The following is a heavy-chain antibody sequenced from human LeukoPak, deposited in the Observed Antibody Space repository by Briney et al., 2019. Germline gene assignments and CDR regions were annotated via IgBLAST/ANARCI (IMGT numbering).Heavy chain of an antibody. CDR1: GGTFSSYA. CDR2: IIPILGIA. D-gene: IGHD6-6*01. CDR3: ARVYEDRIAARPPYYYYYGMDV. V-gene: IGHV1-69*04. J-gene: IGHJ6*02. Sequence: ASVKVSCKASGGTFSSYAISWVRQAPGQGLEWMGRIIPILGIANYAQKFQGRVTITADKSTSTAYMELSSLRSEDTAMYYCARVYEDRIAARPPYYYYYGMDVWGQGTTVTVSS.